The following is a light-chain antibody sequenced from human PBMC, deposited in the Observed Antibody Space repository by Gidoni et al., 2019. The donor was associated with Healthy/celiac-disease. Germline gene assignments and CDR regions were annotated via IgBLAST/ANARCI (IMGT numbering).Light chain of an antibody. CDR3: QSYDSSRGV. CDR2: GNS. CDR1: SSNIGAGYD. Sequence: QSVLTQPPSVSGAPGQRVTISCTGISSNIGAGYDVHWYQQLPGTAPKLLIYGNSNRPSGVPDRFSGSKSGTSASLAITGLQAEDEADYYCQSYDSSRGVFGTGTKVTVL. V-gene: IGLV1-40*01. J-gene: IGLJ1*01.